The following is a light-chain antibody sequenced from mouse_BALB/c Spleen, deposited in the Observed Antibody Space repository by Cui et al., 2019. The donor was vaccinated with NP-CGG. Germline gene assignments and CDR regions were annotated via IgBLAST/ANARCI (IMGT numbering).Light chain of an antibody. J-gene: IGLJ1*01. CDR3: ALWYSNHWV. CDR1: TGAVTTSNY. Sequence: QAVVTQDSALTTSPGETVTLTCRSSTGAVTTSNYANWVQEKPDHLFTGLIGGTNNRAPGVPARCSGSLIGDKAALTITGAQTEDETRYFCALWYSNHWVFGGGTKLTVL. V-gene: IGLV1*01. CDR2: GTN.